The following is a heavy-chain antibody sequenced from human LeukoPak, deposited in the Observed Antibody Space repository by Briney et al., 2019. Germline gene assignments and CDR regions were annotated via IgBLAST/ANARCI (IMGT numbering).Heavy chain of an antibody. V-gene: IGHV4-34*01. D-gene: IGHD3-22*01. Sequence: SETLSLTCAVHDVSVSEYCWSWIRQSPGKGLEWIGEICHSGSTNYNPSLKSRVTISVDTSKNQFSLKLSSVTAADTAVYYCARGKRGKGLKTYYYDSSGYLPIDYWGQGALVTVSS. CDR1: DVSVSEYC. CDR3: ARGKRGKGLKTYYYDSSGYLPIDY. J-gene: IGHJ4*02. CDR2: ICHSGST.